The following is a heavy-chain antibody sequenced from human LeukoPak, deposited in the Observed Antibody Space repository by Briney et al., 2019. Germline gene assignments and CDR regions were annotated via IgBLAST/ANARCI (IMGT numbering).Heavy chain of an antibody. V-gene: IGHV3-23*01. D-gene: IGHD6-13*01. J-gene: IGHJ4*02. Sequence: GGSLRLSCAASGFTFSNYAMTCVRQAPGKGLEWVSAISGSGDTTYYADSVKGRFTISRDKSKNTLYLQMNSLRAEDTAVYYCAKGLVVGSSWSAYDYWGQGTLVTVSS. CDR1: GFTFSNYA. CDR2: ISGSGDTT. CDR3: AKGLVVGSSWSAYDY.